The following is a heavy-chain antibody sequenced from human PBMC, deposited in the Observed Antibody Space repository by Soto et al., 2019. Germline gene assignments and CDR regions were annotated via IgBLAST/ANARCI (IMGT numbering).Heavy chain of an antibody. CDR1: GYTFTGYY. D-gene: IGHD2-15*01. Sequence: QVQLVQSGAEVKKPGASVKVSCKTSGYTFTGYYMHWVRQAPGQGLEWMGWINPNSGDTNYAPKFQGRVTMTRETSFTSVDMYLTMLTSDDTAVYYYARSGDRTIGYFDYWRQGALVTVSS. CDR2: INPNSGDT. V-gene: IGHV1-2*02. J-gene: IGHJ4*02. CDR3: ARSGDRTIGYFDY.